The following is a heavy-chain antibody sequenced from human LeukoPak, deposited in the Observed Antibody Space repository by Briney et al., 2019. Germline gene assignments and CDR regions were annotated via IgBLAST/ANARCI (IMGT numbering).Heavy chain of an antibody. CDR1: GLTFSGSA. Sequence: AGGSLKLSCAASGLTFSGSAMHWVRQASGKGLEWVGRIRSKANSYATAYAASVKGRFTISRGDSKNTAYLQMNSLKTEDTAVYYCTRAGTYYYGMDVWGQGTTVTVSS. J-gene: IGHJ6*02. V-gene: IGHV3-73*01. CDR3: TRAGTYYYGMDV. CDR2: IRSKANSYAT. D-gene: IGHD1-7*01.